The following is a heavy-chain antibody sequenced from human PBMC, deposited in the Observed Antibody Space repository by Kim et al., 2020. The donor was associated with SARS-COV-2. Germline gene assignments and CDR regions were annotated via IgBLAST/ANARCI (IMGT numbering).Heavy chain of an antibody. CDR1: GGSISSYY. D-gene: IGHD3-22*01. CDR3: ARLISTSGGYFDY. J-gene: IGHJ4*02. CDR2: IFYSGST. Sequence: SETLSLTCTVSGGSISSYYWSWIRQPPGKGLEWIGFIFYSGSTNYNPSLKSRVSISVDTSKHQFSLKLGSVTAADTAVYYCARLISTSGGYFDYWGQGTLVTVSS. V-gene: IGHV4-59*08.